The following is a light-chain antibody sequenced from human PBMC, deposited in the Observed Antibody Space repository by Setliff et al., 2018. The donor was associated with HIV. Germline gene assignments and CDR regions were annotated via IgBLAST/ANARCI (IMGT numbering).Light chain of an antibody. J-gene: IGLJ1*01. CDR2: DDR. CDR1: KIGRKS. CDR3: QSFDSSLSASSYA. Sequence: SYELTQPPSVSVAPGKTARITCGGNKIGRKSVHWYQQKPGQAPVLVVYDDRDGPSEAADRFSGSKSGTSASLAITGLQAEDEADYYCQSFDSSLSASSYAFGTGTKVTVL. V-gene: IGLV3-21*01.